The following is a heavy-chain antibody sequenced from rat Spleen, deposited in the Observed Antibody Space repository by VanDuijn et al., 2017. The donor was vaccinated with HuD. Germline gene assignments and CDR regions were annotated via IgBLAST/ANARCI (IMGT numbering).Heavy chain of an antibody. CDR2: ISYGDRSGHSST. D-gene: IGHD1-6*01. CDR1: GFTFSDYG. J-gene: IGHJ2*01. Sequence: EVQLVESGGGLVQPGRSLKVSCAASGFTFSDYGMAWVRQGPTKGLEWVATISYGDRSGHSSTYYRDSVKGRFTISRDNAKSTLSLQMDSLRSEDTATYYCARRHYGYTDYFDYWGQGVMVTVSS. V-gene: IGHV5-29*01. CDR3: ARRHYGYTDYFDY.